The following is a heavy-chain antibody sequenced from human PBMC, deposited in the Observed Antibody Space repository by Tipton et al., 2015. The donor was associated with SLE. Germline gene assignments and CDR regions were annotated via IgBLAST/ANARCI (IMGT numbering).Heavy chain of an antibody. Sequence: SLRLSCAASGFTFTSYWMHWVRQAPGKGLEWVANIKQDGSDQDYVGSLRGRFTISRDNAENSLYLQLNSLRPEDTAAYYCARETSSGAFDIWGQGTLVTVSS. J-gene: IGHJ3*02. CDR1: GFTFTSYW. CDR3: ARETSSGAFDI. D-gene: IGHD3-10*01. CDR2: IKQDGSDQ. V-gene: IGHV3-7*01.